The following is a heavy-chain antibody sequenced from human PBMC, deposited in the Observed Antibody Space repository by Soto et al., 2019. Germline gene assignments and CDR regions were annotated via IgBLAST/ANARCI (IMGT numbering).Heavy chain of an antibody. CDR2: TFYRSKWYY. D-gene: IGHD1-26*01. V-gene: IGHV6-1*01. CDR3: SRRLKLGADYYGMDV. CDR1: GDSVSSTSAA. Sequence: SQTLSLTCAISGDSVSSTSAAWNWIRQSPSSGLEWLGRTFYRSKWYYDYAVSVKSRITINPDTSKNQFSLQLNSVTPEDMAVYYCSRRLKLGADYYGMDVWGQGTTVTVSS. J-gene: IGHJ6*02.